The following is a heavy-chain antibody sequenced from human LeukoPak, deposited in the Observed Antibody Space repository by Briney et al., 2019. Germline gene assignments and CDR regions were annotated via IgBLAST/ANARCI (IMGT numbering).Heavy chain of an antibody. D-gene: IGHD5-12*01. CDR2: ISGSGGST. CDR3: AKGSGGYGGYDHFDY. V-gene: IGHV3-23*01. Sequence: GGSLRLSCAASGFTFSSYAMSWVRQAPGKGLEWVSAISGSGGSTYYADSVKGRFTISRDNSKNTLYLQMNSLRAEDTAVYYCAKGSGGYGGYDHFDYWGQGTLVTVSS. J-gene: IGHJ4*02. CDR1: GFTFSSYA.